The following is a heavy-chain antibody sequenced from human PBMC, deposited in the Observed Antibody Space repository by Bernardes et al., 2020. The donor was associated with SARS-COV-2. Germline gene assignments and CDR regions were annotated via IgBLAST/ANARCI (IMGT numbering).Heavy chain of an antibody. CDR3: TRARASFGYAMDV. Sequence: GSLRLSCAASGFTFSGYDMHWVRQAIGRGLEWVSGIDTAGATNYIDSVKGRFTISRENAKNSLSLEMHSLKAGDSGVYYCTRARASFGYAMDVWGQGTTVTVPS. V-gene: IGHV3-13*01. CDR2: IDTAGAT. D-gene: IGHD3-16*01. J-gene: IGHJ6*02. CDR1: GFTFSGYD.